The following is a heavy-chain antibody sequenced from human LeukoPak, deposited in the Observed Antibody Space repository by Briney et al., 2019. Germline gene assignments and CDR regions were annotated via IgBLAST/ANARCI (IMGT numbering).Heavy chain of an antibody. J-gene: IGHJ4*02. CDR2: ISSSSSYI. D-gene: IGHD3-22*01. CDR1: GFTFTNAW. Sequence: GGSLRLSCAASGFTFTNAWMSWVRQAPGKGLEWVSSISSSSSYIYYADSVKGRFTISRDNAKNSLYLQMNSLRAEDTAVYYCARDAPWYYDSSGYYGGDYWGQGTLVTASS. CDR3: ARDAPWYYDSSGYYGGDY. V-gene: IGHV3-21*01.